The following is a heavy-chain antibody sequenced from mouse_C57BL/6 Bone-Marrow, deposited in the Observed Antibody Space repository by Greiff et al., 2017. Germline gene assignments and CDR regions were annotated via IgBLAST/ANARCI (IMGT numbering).Heavy chain of an antibody. CDR3: ARRWLYYGNDYYAMDY. CDR1: GYTFTSYW. J-gene: IGHJ4*01. V-gene: IGHV1-69*01. CDR2: TDPSDSYT. Sequence: QVQLQQPGAELVMPGASVKLSCKASGYTFTSYWMHWVKQRPGQGLEWIGETDPSDSYTNYNQKFKGKSTLTVDKSSSTAYMQLSSLTSEDSAVYYCARRWLYYGNDYYAMDYWGQGTSVTVSS. D-gene: IGHD2-1*01.